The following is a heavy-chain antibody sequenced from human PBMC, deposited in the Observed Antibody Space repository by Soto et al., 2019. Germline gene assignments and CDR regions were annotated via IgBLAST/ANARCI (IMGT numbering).Heavy chain of an antibody. V-gene: IGHV3-48*03. D-gene: IGHD5-18*01. CDR2: ISSSGSSI. J-gene: IGHJ4*02. CDR1: GFTFSRYE. CDR3: ARAEGYSYGYCDY. Sequence: EVQLVESGGGLVQPGGSLRLSCAASGFTFSRYEMNCVRQAPGKGLEWVSYISSSGSSIYYADSVKGRFTISRDNAKNSLYLQMNSLRAEDTAVYYCARAEGYSYGYCDYWGQGTLVTVSS.